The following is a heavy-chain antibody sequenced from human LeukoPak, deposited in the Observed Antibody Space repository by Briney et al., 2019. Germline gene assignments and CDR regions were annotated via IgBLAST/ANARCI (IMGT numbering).Heavy chain of an antibody. CDR2: ISRSGTTI. CDR3: AKDIIGRNYGGNSGKIYFQH. Sequence: NPGGSLRLSCTASGFTFSDYFMSWIRQAPGKGLEWISQISRSGTTIYYADSVRGRFTISRDNAKNSLYLQMNSLRAEDTALYYCAKDIIGRNYGGNSGKIYFQHWGQGTLVTVSS. V-gene: IGHV3-11*01. CDR1: GFTFSDYF. J-gene: IGHJ1*01. D-gene: IGHD4-23*01.